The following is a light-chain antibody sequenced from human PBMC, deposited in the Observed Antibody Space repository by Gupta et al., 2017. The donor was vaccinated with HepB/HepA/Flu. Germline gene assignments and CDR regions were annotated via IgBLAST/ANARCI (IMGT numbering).Light chain of an antibody. V-gene: IGLV2-14*03. CDR3: SSYTSSSPHVV. J-gene: IGLJ2*01. CDR2: DVT. Sequence: QSALTQPASVSGSPGPSITISCTGTSSDVGGYNYVSWYQQHPGKAPTLMIYDVTNRPSGVSNRFSGSKSGNTASLTISGLQAEDEAGYYCSSYTSSSPHVVFGGGTKLTVL. CDR1: SSDVGGYNY.